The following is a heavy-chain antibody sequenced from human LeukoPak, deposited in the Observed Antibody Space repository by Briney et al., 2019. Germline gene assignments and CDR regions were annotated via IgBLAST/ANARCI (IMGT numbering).Heavy chain of an antibody. J-gene: IGHJ4*02. CDR2: IDHSGST. CDR1: GGSFSGYY. Sequence: SETLSLTCAVYGGSFSGYYWSWIRQPPGKGLEWIGEIDHSGSTNYNPSLKSRVTISVDTSKNQFSLKLNSVTAADTAVYYCARASGSYHFDYWGQGTLVTVSS. D-gene: IGHD1-26*01. CDR3: ARASGSYHFDY. V-gene: IGHV4-34*01.